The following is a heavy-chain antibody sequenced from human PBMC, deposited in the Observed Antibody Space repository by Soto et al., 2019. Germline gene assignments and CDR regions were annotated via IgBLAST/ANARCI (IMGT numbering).Heavy chain of an antibody. CDR2: IYHSGST. J-gene: IGHJ6*02. CDR3: TRDMIYGSERSYYYYAMDV. CDR1: GGSISSSNW. D-gene: IGHD3-10*01. Sequence: QVQLQESGPGLVKPSGTLSLTCAVSGGSISSSNWWSWVRQPPGKGLEWIGEIYHSGSTNYNPSLMSRLTISVARSKNQLSLKLRSVTAADTAVYYCTRDMIYGSERSYYYYAMDVWGRGTTVTVSS. V-gene: IGHV4-4*02.